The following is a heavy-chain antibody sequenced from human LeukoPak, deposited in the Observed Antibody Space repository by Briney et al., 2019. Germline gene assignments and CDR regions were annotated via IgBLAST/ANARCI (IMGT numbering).Heavy chain of an antibody. CDR3: ASAARYSISYS. CDR2: IYPGESDT. D-gene: IGHD6-6*01. J-gene: IGHJ5*02. V-gene: IGHV5-51*04. CDR1: GYSFPSYW. Sequence: GGYRNISGKGSGYSFPSYWIGWVRHMPGAGLEWMGIIYPGESDTSSSPSFQGQVTNSADNPLSTAVLQGGDLKAPGRAMYYCASAARYSISYSWGQGTLVTVSS.